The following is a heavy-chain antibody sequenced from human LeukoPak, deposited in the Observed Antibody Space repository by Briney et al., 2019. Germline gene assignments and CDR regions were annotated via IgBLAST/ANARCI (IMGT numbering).Heavy chain of an antibody. V-gene: IGHV3-23*01. CDR3: AKSGSNWYGRGSQLDY. J-gene: IGHJ4*02. CDR2: ISGSGSST. CDR1: GFTFSSYA. D-gene: IGHD6-13*01. Sequence: GGSLRLSCAASGFTFSSYAMSWVRQAPGKGLEWVSGISGSGSSTYYADSVKGRFTISRDNSKNTLYLQMNSLRAEETAVYYCAKSGSNWYGRGSQLDYWGQGTLVTVSS.